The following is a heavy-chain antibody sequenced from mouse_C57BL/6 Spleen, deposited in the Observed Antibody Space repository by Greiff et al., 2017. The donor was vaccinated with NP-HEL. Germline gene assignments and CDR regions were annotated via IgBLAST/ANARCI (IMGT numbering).Heavy chain of an antibody. CDR3: ARRRLRQDAMDY. CDR1: GFTFSDYG. V-gene: IGHV5-17*01. J-gene: IGHJ4*01. D-gene: IGHD2-4*01. Sequence: DVKLVESGGGLVKPGGSLKLSCAASGFTFSDYGMHWVRQAPEKGLEWVAYISSGSSTIYYADTVKGRFTISRDSAKNTLFLQMTSLRSEDTAMYYCARRRLRQDAMDYWGQGTSVTVSS. CDR2: ISSGSSTI.